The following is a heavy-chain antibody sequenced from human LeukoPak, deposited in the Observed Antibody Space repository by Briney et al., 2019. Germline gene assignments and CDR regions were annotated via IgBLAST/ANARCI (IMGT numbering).Heavy chain of an antibody. J-gene: IGHJ4*02. CDR1: GFIFSSHA. D-gene: IGHD6-19*01. CDR2: ITGSGATT. V-gene: IGHV3-23*01. Sequence: GGSLRLSCAASGFIFSSHAMTWVRQAPGKGLEWASEITGSGATTNYADSLKGRFTISRDNSKNTLYLQMNSLRAEDTAVYYCAKGTYSSGSPLDYWGQGTLVTVSS. CDR3: AKGTYSSGSPLDY.